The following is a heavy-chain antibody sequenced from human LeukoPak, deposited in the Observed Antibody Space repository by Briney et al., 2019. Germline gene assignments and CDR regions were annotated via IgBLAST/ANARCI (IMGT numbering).Heavy chain of an antibody. Sequence: GRSLTLSCAASGFTFSSFGMHWVRQAPGKGLEWVAVIWYDASNKYYADSVKGRFTISRDNSKNTLFLQMNSLRDDDTAVYYCVRGVGVSRFNYFDPWGQGTLVTVSS. CDR2: IWYDASNK. CDR3: VRGVGVSRFNYFDP. CDR1: GFTFSSFG. V-gene: IGHV3-33*01. D-gene: IGHD6-13*01. J-gene: IGHJ5*02.